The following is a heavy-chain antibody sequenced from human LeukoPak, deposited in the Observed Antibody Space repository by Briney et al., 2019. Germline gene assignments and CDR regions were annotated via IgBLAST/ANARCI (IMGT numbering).Heavy chain of an antibody. J-gene: IGHJ5*02. CDR3: AKDPHDLGEIPLPPNWFDP. CDR2: INSDGSST. CDR1: GFTFSSYW. Sequence: GGSLRLSCAASGFTFSSYWMHWVRQAPGKGLVWVSRINSDGSSTNYADSVKGRFTISRDNAKNTLYLQMNSLRAEDTAVYYCAKDPHDLGEIPLPPNWFDPWAREPWSPSPQ. V-gene: IGHV3-74*01. D-gene: IGHD3-3*01.